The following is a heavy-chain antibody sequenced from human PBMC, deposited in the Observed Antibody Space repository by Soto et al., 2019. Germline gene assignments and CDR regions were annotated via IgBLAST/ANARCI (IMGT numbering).Heavy chain of an antibody. Sequence: QVKLVQSGAEVKKPGASVKVSCKASGYTFTSYGISWVRQAPGQGLEWMGWISAYNGNTNYAQKLQGRVTMTTDTSTNTSYMELKSLISDVTAEDSCVSYCPREVTAAMCAFDIWGQGTMVTVSS. J-gene: IGHJ3*02. CDR3: VSYCPREVTAAMCAFDI. D-gene: IGHD6-25*01. CDR2: ISAYNGNT. CDR1: GYTFTSYG. V-gene: IGHV1-18*01.